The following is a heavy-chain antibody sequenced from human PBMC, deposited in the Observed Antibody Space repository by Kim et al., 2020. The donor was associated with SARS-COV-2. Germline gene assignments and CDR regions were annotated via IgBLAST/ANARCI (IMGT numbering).Heavy chain of an antibody. CDR1: GFTFSSYS. V-gene: IGHV3-21*01. CDR3: ARGGQWLRLPYREPDY. Sequence: GGSLRLSCAASGFTFSSYSMNWVRQAPGKGLEWVSSISSSSSYIYYADSVKGRFTISRDNAKNSLYLQMNSLRAEDTAVYYCARGGQWLRLPYREPDYWGQGTLVTVSS. J-gene: IGHJ4*02. D-gene: IGHD5-12*01. CDR2: ISSSSSYI.